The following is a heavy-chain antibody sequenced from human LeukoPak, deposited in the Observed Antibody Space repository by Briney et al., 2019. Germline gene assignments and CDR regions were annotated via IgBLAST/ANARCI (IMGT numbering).Heavy chain of an antibody. D-gene: IGHD3-22*01. CDR3: ARQDSSGYPYDY. V-gene: IGHV4-59*01. CDR2: IYYSGST. CDR1: GGSFSGYY. Sequence: PSETLSLTCGVYGGSFSGYYWSWIRQPPGKGLEWIGYIYYSGSTNYNPSLKSRVTISVDTSKNQFSLKLSSVTAADTAVYYCARQDSSGYPYDYWGQGTLVTVSS. J-gene: IGHJ4*02.